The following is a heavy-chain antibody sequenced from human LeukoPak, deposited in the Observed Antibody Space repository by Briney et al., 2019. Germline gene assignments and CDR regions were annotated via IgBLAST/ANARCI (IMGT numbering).Heavy chain of an antibody. CDR1: GFTFSSYS. Sequence: PGGSLRLSCAASGFTFSSYSMNWVRQAPGKGLEWVSSISSSSSYIYYADSVKGRFTISRDNAKNSLYLQMNSLRAEDTAVYYCARVVDGVVMRYFDYWGQGTLVTVSS. CDR3: ARVVDGVVMRYFDY. CDR2: ISSSSSYI. V-gene: IGHV3-21*01. D-gene: IGHD3-3*01. J-gene: IGHJ4*02.